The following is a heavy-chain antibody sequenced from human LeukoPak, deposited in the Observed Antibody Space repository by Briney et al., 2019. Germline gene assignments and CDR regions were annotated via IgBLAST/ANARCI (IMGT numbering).Heavy chain of an antibody. J-gene: IGHJ4*02. CDR1: GGTFSSYA. D-gene: IGHD3-22*01. CDR3: AGTYYYDSSGSYYFDY. CDR2: IIPIFGIA. V-gene: IGHV1-69*04. Sequence: SVKVSCKASGGTFSSYAISWVRQAPGQGLEWMGRIIPIFGIANYAQKFQGRVTITADKSTSTAYMELSSLRSEDTAVYYCAGTYYYDSSGSYYFDYWGQGTLVTVSS.